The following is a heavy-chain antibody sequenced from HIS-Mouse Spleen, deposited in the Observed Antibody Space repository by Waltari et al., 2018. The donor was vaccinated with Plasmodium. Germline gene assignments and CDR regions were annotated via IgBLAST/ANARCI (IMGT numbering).Heavy chain of an antibody. CDR3: ARVLNIVATIDY. CDR1: GGSFSGYY. CDR2: INHSGST. D-gene: IGHD5-12*01. V-gene: IGHV4-34*01. J-gene: IGHJ4*02. Sequence: QVQLQQWGAGLLKPSETLSLTCAVYGGSFSGYYWSWTRQPPGKGLEWIGEINHSGSTNYNPSLKSRVTISVDTSKNQFSLKLSSVTAADTAVYYCARVLNIVATIDYWGQGTLVTVSS.